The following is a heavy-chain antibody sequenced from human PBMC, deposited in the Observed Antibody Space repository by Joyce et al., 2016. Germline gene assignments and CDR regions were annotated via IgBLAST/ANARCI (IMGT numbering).Heavy chain of an antibody. D-gene: IGHD1-26*01. V-gene: IGHV1-3*01. Sequence: QVQLVQSGAEVKKPGASVKVSCKASGYTFTNYAIHWVRQAPGQRLEWMAWINGGNGNTKYSQKFQDRVTITRDTSASTAHMELSSLISEDTAVYYCARSLGATPALGYWGQGTLVTVS. CDR2: INGGNGNT. J-gene: IGHJ4*02. CDR1: GYTFTNYA. CDR3: ARSLGATPALGY.